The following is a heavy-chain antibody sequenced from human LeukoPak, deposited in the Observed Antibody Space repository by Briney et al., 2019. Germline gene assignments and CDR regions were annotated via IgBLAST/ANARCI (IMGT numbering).Heavy chain of an antibody. CDR1: GGSMSSYY. D-gene: IGHD3-22*01. V-gene: IGHV4-4*07. CDR2: IHTSWTT. Sequence: SETLSLTCTVSGGSMSSYYWSFIRQPAGKGLEWIGRIHTSWTTYYNPSLKSRVTMSVDTSRNQFSLRLTSVTAADTAVYYCAREASTYYYDSSGYYPNWFDPWGQGTLVTVSS. J-gene: IGHJ5*02. CDR3: AREASTYYYDSSGYYPNWFDP.